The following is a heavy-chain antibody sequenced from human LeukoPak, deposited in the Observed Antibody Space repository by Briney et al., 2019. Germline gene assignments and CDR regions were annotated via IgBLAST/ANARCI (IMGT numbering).Heavy chain of an antibody. J-gene: IGHJ6*03. D-gene: IGHD2-15*01. CDR2: FDPEVGKT. Sequence: ASVKVSCKVSGYTLTELSMHWVRQAPGKGLEWMGGFDPEVGKTIYAQKFQGRVTMTEDTSTDTAYMELSSLRSEDTAVYYCATRYCSGGSCPNYYYYYINVWGKGTTVTISS. CDR3: ATRYCSGGSCPNYYYYYINV. CDR1: GYTLTELS. V-gene: IGHV1-24*01.